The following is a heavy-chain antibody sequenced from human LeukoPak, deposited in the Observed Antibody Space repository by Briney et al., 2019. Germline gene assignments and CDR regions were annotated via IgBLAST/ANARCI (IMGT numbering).Heavy chain of an antibody. Sequence: SGGSLRLSCAASGFTFSSYAMSWVRQAPGKGLEWVSAISGSGGSTYCADSVKGRFTISRDNSKNTLYLQMNSLRAEDTAVYYCAKAERITMVRGGVDYWGQGTLVTVSS. CDR1: GFTFSSYA. D-gene: IGHD3-10*01. J-gene: IGHJ4*02. CDR2: ISGSGGST. CDR3: AKAERITMVRGGVDY. V-gene: IGHV3-23*01.